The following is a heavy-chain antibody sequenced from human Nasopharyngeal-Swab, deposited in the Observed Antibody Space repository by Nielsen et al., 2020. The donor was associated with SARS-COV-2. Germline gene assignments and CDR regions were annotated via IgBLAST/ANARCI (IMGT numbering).Heavy chain of an antibody. J-gene: IGHJ6*02. CDR1: GYTFTSYY. D-gene: IGHD6-19*01. Sequence: ASVKVFCKASGYTFTSYYMHWVRQAPGQGLEWMGIINPSGGSTSYAQKFQGRVTMTRDTSTSTVYMELSSLRSEDTAVYYCARDPTLAVETETTYYYYGMDVWGQGTTVTVSS. CDR3: ARDPTLAVETETTYYYYGMDV. V-gene: IGHV1-46*01. CDR2: INPSGGST.